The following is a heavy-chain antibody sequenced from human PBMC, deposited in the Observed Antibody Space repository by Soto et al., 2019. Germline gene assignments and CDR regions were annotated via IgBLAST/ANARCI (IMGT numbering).Heavy chain of an antibody. D-gene: IGHD4-17*01. CDR1: GGSIRSGGYS. J-gene: IGHJ6*02. CDR2: IYHSGST. CDR3: ARAHYGDYGYGMDV. Sequence: PSETMSVTCAVAGGSIRSGGYSWSWIRQPPGKGLEWIGYIYHSGSTYYNPSLKSRVTISVDRSKNQFSLKLSSVTAADTAVYYCARAHYGDYGYGMDVWGQGTTVTVSS. V-gene: IGHV4-30-2*01.